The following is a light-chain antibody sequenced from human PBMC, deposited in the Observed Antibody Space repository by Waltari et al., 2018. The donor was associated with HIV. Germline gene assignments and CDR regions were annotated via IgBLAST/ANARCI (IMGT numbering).Light chain of an antibody. Sequence: QSALTQPASVSGSPGQSIPISCAGTRSAVGGYNNVSWYQQTPGKAPKLMIYDVSNRPSGISNRFSGSKSGNTASLTISGLQAEDEADYYCSSYTSSSTFWFFGGGTKLTVL. CDR3: SSYTSSSTFWF. V-gene: IGLV2-14*03. CDR2: DVS. J-gene: IGLJ3*02. CDR1: RSAVGGYNN.